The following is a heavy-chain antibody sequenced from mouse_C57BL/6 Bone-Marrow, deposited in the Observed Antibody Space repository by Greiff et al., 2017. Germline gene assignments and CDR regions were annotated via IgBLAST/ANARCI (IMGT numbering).Heavy chain of an antibody. CDR2: IDPSDSYT. CDR1: GYTFTSYW. V-gene: IGHV1-69*01. J-gene: IGHJ1*03. Sequence: QVQLQQPGAELVMPGASVKLSCKASGYTFTSYWMHWVKQRPGQGLEWIGEIDPSDSYTNYNQKFKGKSTLTVDKSSSTAYMQLSSLTSEDSAVYYCAREGYGSSSYWYFDVWGKGTTVTVSS. CDR3: AREGYGSSSYWYFDV. D-gene: IGHD1-1*01.